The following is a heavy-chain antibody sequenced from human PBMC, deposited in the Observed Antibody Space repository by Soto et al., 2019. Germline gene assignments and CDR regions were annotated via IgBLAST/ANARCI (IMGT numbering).Heavy chain of an antibody. D-gene: IGHD2-21*02. Sequence: QVQLQESGPGLLRPSQTLSLTCTVSGGSISTDHYHWTWIRQNPGQGLEWLGYLHYSGSFQSNPSLQGRVAMSVDTYKKLFTLKLSSVTAADTAVYFCAREDDGGDRDYSGLDVWGQGTTVSVSS. V-gene: IGHV4-30-4*01. J-gene: IGHJ6*02. CDR2: LHYSGSF. CDR1: GGSISTDHYH. CDR3: AREDDGGDRDYSGLDV.